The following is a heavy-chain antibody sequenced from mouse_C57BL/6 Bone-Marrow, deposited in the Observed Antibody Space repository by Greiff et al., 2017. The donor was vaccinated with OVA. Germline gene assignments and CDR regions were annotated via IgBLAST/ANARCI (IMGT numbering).Heavy chain of an antibody. D-gene: IGHD2-5*01. CDR2: IDPETGGT. CDR1: GYTFTDYE. Sequence: QVHVKQSGAELVRSGASVTLSCKASGYTFTDYEMHWVKQTPVHGLEWIGAIDPETGGTAYNQKFKGKAILTADKSSSTAYMELRSLTSEDSAVDYCTRGYSNYYAMDYWGQGTSVTVSS. V-gene: IGHV1-15*01. J-gene: IGHJ4*01. CDR3: TRGYSNYYAMDY.